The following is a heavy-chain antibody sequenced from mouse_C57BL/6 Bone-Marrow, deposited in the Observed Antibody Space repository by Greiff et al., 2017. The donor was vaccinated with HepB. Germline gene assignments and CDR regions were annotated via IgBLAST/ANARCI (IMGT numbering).Heavy chain of an antibody. V-gene: IGHV1-50*01. CDR1: GYTFTSYW. CDR2: IDPSDSYT. CDR3: AREGLLWPYAMDY. J-gene: IGHJ4*01. Sequence: QVQLQQPGAELVKPGASVKLSCKASGYTFTSYWMQWVKQRPGQGLEWIGEIDPSDSYTNYNQKFKGKATLTVGTSSSTAYMQLSSLTSEDSAVYYCAREGLLWPYAMDYWGQGTSVTVSS. D-gene: IGHD2-1*01.